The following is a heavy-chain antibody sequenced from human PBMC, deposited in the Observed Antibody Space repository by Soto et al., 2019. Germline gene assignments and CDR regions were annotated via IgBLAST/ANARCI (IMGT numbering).Heavy chain of an antibody. V-gene: IGHV5-51*01. CDR1: GYSFTSYW. Sequence: PGESLKISCKGSGYSFTSYWIGWVRQMPGKGLEWMGIIYPGDSDTRYSPSFQGQVTISADKSISTAYLQWSSLKASDTAMYYCARLPGISYYYYYMDVWGKGTTVTVSS. D-gene: IGHD3-3*02. CDR3: ARLPGISYYYYYMDV. CDR2: IYPGDSDT. J-gene: IGHJ6*03.